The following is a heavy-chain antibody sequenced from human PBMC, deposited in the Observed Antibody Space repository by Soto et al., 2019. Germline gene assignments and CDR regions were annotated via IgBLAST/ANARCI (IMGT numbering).Heavy chain of an antibody. Sequence: QIQLVESGGDVVQPGKSLRLSCAASGFNFGIFGMHWVRQAPGKGLEWVAFISGDGINTQYADSVRGRFTLSRDYSRKTMYLQMDSLSDEDTALYYCARGNLSFDFDSWGLGTLVTVSS. V-gene: IGHV3-30*03. J-gene: IGHJ4*02. D-gene: IGHD1-26*01. CDR1: GFNFGIFG. CDR3: ARGNLSFDFDS. CDR2: ISGDGINT.